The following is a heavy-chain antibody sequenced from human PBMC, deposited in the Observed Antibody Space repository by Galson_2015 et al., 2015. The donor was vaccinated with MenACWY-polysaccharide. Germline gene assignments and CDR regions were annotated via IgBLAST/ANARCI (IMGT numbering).Heavy chain of an antibody. CDR3: ARVTEWLLGDQYGMDV. Sequence: SVKVSCKASGYTFTSYDINWVRQATGQGLEWMGWMNPNSGNTGYAQKFQGRVTMTRNTSISTAYMELSSLRSEDTAVYYCARVTEWLLGDQYGMDVWGQGTTVTVSS. CDR2: MNPNSGNT. D-gene: IGHD3-3*01. J-gene: IGHJ6*02. V-gene: IGHV1-8*01. CDR1: GYTFTSYD.